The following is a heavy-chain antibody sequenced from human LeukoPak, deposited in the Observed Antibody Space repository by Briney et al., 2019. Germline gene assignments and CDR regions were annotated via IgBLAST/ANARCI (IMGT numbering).Heavy chain of an antibody. D-gene: IGHD3-10*01. CDR3: ARLIPRGEFDY. CDR2: IYYSGST. J-gene: IGHJ4*02. V-gene: IGHV4-59*01. Sequence: SETLSLTCTVSGGSISSYYWSWIRQPPGKGLEWIGYIYYSGSTNYNPSLKSRVTISVDTSKNQFPLKLSSVTAADTAVYYCARLIPRGEFDYWGQGTLVTVSS. CDR1: GGSISSYY.